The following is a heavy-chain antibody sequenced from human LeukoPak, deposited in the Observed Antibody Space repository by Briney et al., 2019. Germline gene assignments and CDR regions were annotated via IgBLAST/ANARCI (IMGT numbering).Heavy chain of an antibody. J-gene: IGHJ4*02. Sequence: PGGSLRLSCVASGFTLSSYGMNWVRQAPGEGLEWVSYISTTSYYIYYADSVKGRFTISRDDAKNSLYLQMNSLRAEDTAVYYCARDASGSSTGLIDSWGQGTLVTVSS. CDR3: ARDASGSSTGLIDS. D-gene: IGHD1-26*01. CDR1: GFTLSSYG. V-gene: IGHV3-21*01. CDR2: ISTTSYYI.